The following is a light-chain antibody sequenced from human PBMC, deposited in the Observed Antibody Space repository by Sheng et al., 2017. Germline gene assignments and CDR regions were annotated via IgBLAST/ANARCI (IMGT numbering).Light chain of an antibody. V-gene: IGKV3-15*01. CDR3: QQYYYLPLT. CDR1: QSVSSN. J-gene: IGKJ4*01. Sequence: EIVMTQSPVTLSVSPGERATLSCRASQSVSSNLVWYQQKPGQAPRLLFYGASTRASGIPARFSASGSGTEFTLTISSLQSEDIATYYCQQYYYLPLTFGGGTKVEI. CDR2: GAS.